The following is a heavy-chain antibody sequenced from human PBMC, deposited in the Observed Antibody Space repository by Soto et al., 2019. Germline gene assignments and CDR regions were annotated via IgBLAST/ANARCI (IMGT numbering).Heavy chain of an antibody. D-gene: IGHD2-2*01. CDR3: PTWGSYCSTTGCLYWYLDL. J-gene: IGHJ2*01. Sequence: QVQLQESGPGLVEPSGTLSLTCAVSGGSISRNTWWSWVRQPPGKGLEWIGEIYHSGTTIYNPSLKSRVSISVDKSKYQFSLKVNSVTAADTAVYDCPTWGSYCSTTGCLYWYLDLWGRGTQVSV. V-gene: IGHV4-4*02. CDR1: GGSISRNTW. CDR2: IYHSGTT.